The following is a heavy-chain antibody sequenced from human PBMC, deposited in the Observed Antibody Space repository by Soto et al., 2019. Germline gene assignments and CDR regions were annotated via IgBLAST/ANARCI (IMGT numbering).Heavy chain of an antibody. Sequence: QVQLLQSGAEVKKPVASVKVSCKASGYTFNRYGISWVRQAPGQGLEWMGWISAYNGNTNYAQKLQGRVTMTTDKATSTAYMDLRSLRSDDTAVYYCAREGYYRSRSADYWGQGTLVTVSS. J-gene: IGHJ4*02. V-gene: IGHV1-18*01. CDR1: GYTFNRYG. D-gene: IGHD3-10*01. CDR3: AREGYYRSRSADY. CDR2: ISAYNGNT.